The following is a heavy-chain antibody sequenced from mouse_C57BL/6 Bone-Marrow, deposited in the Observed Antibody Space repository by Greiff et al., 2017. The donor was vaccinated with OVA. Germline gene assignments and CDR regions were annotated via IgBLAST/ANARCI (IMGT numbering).Heavy chain of an antibody. J-gene: IGHJ2*01. CDR1: GYTFTSYT. V-gene: IGHV1-4*01. D-gene: IGHD2-4*01. CDR3: AFDYDTVY. CDR2: INPSSGYT. Sequence: VKLMESGAELARPGASVKMSCKASGYTFTSYTMHWVKQRPGQGLEWIGYINPSSGYTKYNQKFKDKATLTADKSSSTAYMQLSSLTSEDSAVYYCAFDYDTVYWGQGTTLTVSS.